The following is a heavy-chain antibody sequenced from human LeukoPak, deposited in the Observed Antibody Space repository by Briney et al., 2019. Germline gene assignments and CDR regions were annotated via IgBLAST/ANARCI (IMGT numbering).Heavy chain of an antibody. CDR1: GFTFSSHS. D-gene: IGHD3-3*01. CDR3: ANSVRPFGVVTSFDY. V-gene: IGHV3-30*18. Sequence: GRSLRLSCAASGFTFSSHSMHWVRQAPGKGLEWVAVISYDGSNNYYADPVKGRFTISRDNSKNTLYLQMISLRAEDTAVYYCANSVRPFGVVTSFDYWGQGTLVTVSS. J-gene: IGHJ4*02. CDR2: ISYDGSNN.